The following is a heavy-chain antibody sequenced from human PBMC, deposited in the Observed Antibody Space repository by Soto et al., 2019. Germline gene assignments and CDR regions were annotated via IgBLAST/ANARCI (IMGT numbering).Heavy chain of an antibody. CDR3: AREKEYSSGPTFDY. Sequence: SVKVSCKTAGGTFRTYTINWVRQAPGQGLEWMGRIIPILDVANYAQKFQGRVTITRDTSASTAYMELSSLRSEDTAVYYCAREKEYSSGPTFDYWGQGTLVTVSS. CDR1: GGTFRTYT. CDR2: IIPILDVA. V-gene: IGHV1-69*04. D-gene: IGHD6-19*01. J-gene: IGHJ4*02.